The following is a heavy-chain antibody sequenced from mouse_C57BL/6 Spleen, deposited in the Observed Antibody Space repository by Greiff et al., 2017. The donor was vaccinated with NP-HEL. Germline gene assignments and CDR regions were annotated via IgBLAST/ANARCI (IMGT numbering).Heavy chain of an antibody. V-gene: IGHV5-4*01. CDR2: ISDGGSYT. Sequence: EVMLVESGGGLVKPGGSLKLSCAASGFTFSSYAMSWVRQTPEKRLEWVATISDGGSYTYYPDNVKGRFTISRDNAKNNLYLQMSHLKSEDTAMYYCARDRGYGSSYDYYAMDYWGQGTSVTVSS. J-gene: IGHJ4*01. D-gene: IGHD1-1*01. CDR1: GFTFSSYA. CDR3: ARDRGYGSSYDYYAMDY.